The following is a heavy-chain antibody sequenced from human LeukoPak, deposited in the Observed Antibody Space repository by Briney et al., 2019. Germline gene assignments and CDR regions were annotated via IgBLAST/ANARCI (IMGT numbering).Heavy chain of an antibody. CDR1: GGSISTYY. J-gene: IGHJ3*02. Sequence: SETLSLTCTVSGGSISTYYWTWIRQPPGKGLEWIGYIYHRGSANYNPSLKSRVTISVDTSKNQFSLKLSSVTAADTAVYYCARERFQLLSDAFDIWGQGTMVTVSS. CDR2: IYHRGSA. CDR3: ARERFQLLSDAFDI. D-gene: IGHD2-2*01. V-gene: IGHV4-59*01.